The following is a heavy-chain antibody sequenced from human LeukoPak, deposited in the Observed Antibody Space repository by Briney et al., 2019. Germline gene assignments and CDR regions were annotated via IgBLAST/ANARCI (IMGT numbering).Heavy chain of an antibody. V-gene: IGHV5-51*01. Sequence: GESLKISCKGSGYSFTSYWIGWVRQMPGKGLEWMGIIYPGDSDTRYSPSFQGQVTISADKSISTAYLQWSSLKASDTAMYYCARQGRCCSGGSCSARFAYWAQGTPVTV. J-gene: IGHJ4*02. CDR2: IYPGDSDT. CDR1: GYSFTSYW. D-gene: IGHD2-15*01. CDR3: ARQGRCCSGGSCSARFAY.